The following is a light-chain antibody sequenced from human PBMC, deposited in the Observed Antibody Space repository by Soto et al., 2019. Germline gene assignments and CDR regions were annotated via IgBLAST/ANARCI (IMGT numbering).Light chain of an antibody. CDR2: AAS. CDR3: QQSYGTPLT. CDR1: QSLIRY. V-gene: IGKV1-39*01. Sequence: DIQMTQSPPSLSASVGDRVTITCRASQSLIRYLNWYQQKPGKAPQLLILAASTLLSGVPSRFSGSGSGMDFTLTINGLQPEDFATYYCQQSYGTPLTFGGGTKIEI. J-gene: IGKJ4*01.